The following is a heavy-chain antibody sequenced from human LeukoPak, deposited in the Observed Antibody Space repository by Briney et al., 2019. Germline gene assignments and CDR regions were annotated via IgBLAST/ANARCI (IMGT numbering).Heavy chain of an antibody. D-gene: IGHD2-21*01. CDR3: ARSPRIPHQEFQH. V-gene: IGHV4-39*07. Sequence: SETLSLTCTVSGGSISSNSYYWGWIRQPPGKGLEWIGSIHYSGSTYNNPSLKSRVTISVDTSKNQLSLKLSSVTAADTAVYHCARSPRIPHQEFQHWGQGTLVTVSS. CDR2: IHYSGST. CDR1: GGSISSNSYY. J-gene: IGHJ1*01.